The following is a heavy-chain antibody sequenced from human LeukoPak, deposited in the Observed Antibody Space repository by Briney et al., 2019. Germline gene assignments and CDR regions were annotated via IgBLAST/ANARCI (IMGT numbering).Heavy chain of an antibody. CDR2: ISSSSSTI. D-gene: IGHD2-21*02. Sequence: PGGSLRLSCAASGFTFSSYSMNWVRQAPGKGLEWVSYISSSSSTIYYADSVKGRFTISRDNAKNSLYLQMNSLRAEDTAVYYCARERILPVVVTAPLGGMDVWGQGTTVTVSS. J-gene: IGHJ6*02. CDR1: GFTFSSYS. V-gene: IGHV3-48*04. CDR3: ARERILPVVVTAPLGGMDV.